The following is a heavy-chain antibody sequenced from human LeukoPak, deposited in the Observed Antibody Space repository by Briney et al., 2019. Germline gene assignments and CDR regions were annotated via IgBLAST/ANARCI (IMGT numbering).Heavy chain of an antibody. Sequence: ASVKVSCKASGFTFTDYYMHWVRQAPGQGLEWMGWINLNGGATNSVQKFQGRVTMTRDTSISTAYMELSRLRSDDTAMYYCARIRTCITTSCHFDYWGQGTLVTVSS. V-gene: IGHV1-2*02. CDR2: INLNGGAT. J-gene: IGHJ4*02. CDR3: ARIRTCITTSCHFDY. D-gene: IGHD2-2*01. CDR1: GFTFTDYY.